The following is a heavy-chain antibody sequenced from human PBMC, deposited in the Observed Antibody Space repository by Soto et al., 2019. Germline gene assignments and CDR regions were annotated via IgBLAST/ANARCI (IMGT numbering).Heavy chain of an antibody. CDR2: ISSSGSTI. J-gene: IGHJ4*02. Sequence: GGSLRLSCAASGFTFSDYYMSWIRQAPGKGLEWVSYISSSGSTIYYADSVKGRFTISRDNAKNSLYLQMNSLRAEDTAVYYCARGDYIWGSYRYTVHYFDYWGQGTLVTVSS. CDR1: GFTFSDYY. V-gene: IGHV3-11*01. CDR3: ARGDYIWGSYRYTVHYFDY. D-gene: IGHD3-16*02.